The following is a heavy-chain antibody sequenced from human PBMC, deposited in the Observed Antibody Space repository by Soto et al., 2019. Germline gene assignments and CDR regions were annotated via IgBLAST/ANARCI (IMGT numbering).Heavy chain of an antibody. CDR2: INADGTST. D-gene: IGHD5-12*01. Sequence: PGGSLRLSCAASGFTFSNSWMHWVRQVSGKGLGWVSRINADGTSTSYADSVKGRFTISRDNAKNTLYLHVNSLRAEDTAVYYCVQALARAVSVPQFYFDSWGQGALVTVSS. V-gene: IGHV3-74*01. J-gene: IGHJ4*02. CDR3: VQALARAVSVPQFYFDS. CDR1: GFTFSNSW.